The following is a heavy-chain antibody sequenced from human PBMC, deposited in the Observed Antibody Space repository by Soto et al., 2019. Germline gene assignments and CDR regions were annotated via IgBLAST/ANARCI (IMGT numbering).Heavy chain of an antibody. D-gene: IGHD2-15*01. CDR2: IYYSGST. CDR3: ARLGYCSGGSCKEAGLYYYYMDV. J-gene: IGHJ6*03. V-gene: IGHV4-59*08. CDR1: GGSISSYY. Sequence: SETLSLTCTVSGGSISSYYWSWIRQPPGKGLEWIGYIYYSGSTNYNPSLKSRVTISVDTSKNQFSLKLSSVTAADTAVYYCARLGYCSGGSCKEAGLYYYYMDVWGKGTTVTVSS.